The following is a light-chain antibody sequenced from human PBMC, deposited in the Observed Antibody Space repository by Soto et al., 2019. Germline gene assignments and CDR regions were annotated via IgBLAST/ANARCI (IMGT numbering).Light chain of an antibody. V-gene: IGKV3-15*01. J-gene: IGKJ1*01. CDR1: QSVSSN. CDR2: GAS. CDR3: QQYNNWPRT. Sequence: EIVMTQSPATLSVSPGERATLSCRASQSVSSNHLAWYHQKPGQAPRLLIYGASTRATGIPARFSGSGSGTEFTLTINSLQSEDFAVYYCQQYNNWPRTFGQGTKVDIK.